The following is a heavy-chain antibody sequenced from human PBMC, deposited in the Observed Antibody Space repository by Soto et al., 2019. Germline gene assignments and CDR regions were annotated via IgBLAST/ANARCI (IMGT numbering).Heavy chain of an antibody. D-gene: IGHD2-8*02. CDR1: GGSFSGYY. Sequence: QVQLQQWGAGLLKPSETLSLTCAVYGGSFSGYYWTWIRQPPGTGLEWIGKINHSGSTNYNPSPKSRVTISVDTSKNQFSLKLTSVSAADTAVYYCSRDKITGLFDYCGQGSLVTVSS. J-gene: IGHJ4*02. CDR2: INHSGST. V-gene: IGHV4-34*01. CDR3: SRDKITGLFDY.